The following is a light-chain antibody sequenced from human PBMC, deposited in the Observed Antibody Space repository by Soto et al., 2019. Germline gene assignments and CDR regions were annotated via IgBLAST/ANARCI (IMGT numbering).Light chain of an antibody. J-gene: IGKJ2*01. CDR1: QSVRSSF. CDR3: QQYSSSPYT. V-gene: IGKV3-20*01. CDR2: GAS. Sequence: PGERATLSCRASQSVRSSFLAWYQQKLGQSPRLLIYGASSRATGIPDRFSGSGSGTDFTLIISRLEPEDFAVYYCQQYSSSPYTFGQGTKLEIK.